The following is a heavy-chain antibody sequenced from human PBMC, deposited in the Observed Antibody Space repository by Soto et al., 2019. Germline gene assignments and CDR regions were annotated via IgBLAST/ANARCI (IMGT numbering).Heavy chain of an antibody. D-gene: IGHD2-8*01. CDR1: GYTLTELS. J-gene: IGHJ4*02. Sequence: QVPLVQSGAEVKKPGASVKVSCKVSGYTLTELSVHWVRQAPGKGLEWMGGFDTEDGETIYARKFQGRVTMTENTTTDTAYMKLRGLSSKDTAVYYYTTDYTNGVCYGGGDYWGQGTLVTVSS. CDR2: FDTEDGET. CDR3: TTDYTNGVCYGGGDY. V-gene: IGHV1-24*01.